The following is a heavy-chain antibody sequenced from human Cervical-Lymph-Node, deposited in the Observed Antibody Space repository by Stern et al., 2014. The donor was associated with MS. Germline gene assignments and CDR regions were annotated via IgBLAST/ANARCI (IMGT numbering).Heavy chain of an antibody. CDR1: GGTFSSSS. J-gene: IGHJ5*02. CDR3: ARDLGVGPSVS. Sequence: QLVQSGAEVKRPGSSVKVSCKASGGTFSSSSISWVRQAPGQGLEWIGGIIPVLGTTNYAQTFQGRGTITADKSTSTVYLALSSLTSADTAMYYCARDLGVGPSVSWGQGTVVTVSS. CDR2: IIPVLGTT. V-gene: IGHV1-69*06. D-gene: IGHD5/OR15-5a*01.